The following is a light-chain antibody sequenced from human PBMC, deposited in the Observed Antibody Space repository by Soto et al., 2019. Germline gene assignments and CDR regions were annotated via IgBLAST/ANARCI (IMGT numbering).Light chain of an antibody. CDR1: QSVSSF. CDR2: GAS. Sequence: EIVMTQSPAILSVSPGERATLSCRASQSVSSFLAWYQQKPGQAPRLLIHGASTRATGVPARFSGSGSGTEFTLTISSLQSEDYAVYYCQQYNNWPPSTFGQGTKLEIK. V-gene: IGKV3-15*01. CDR3: QQYNNWPPST. J-gene: IGKJ2*02.